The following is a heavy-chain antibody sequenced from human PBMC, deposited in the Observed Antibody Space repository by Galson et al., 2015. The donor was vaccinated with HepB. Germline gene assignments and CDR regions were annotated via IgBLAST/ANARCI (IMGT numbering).Heavy chain of an antibody. CDR3: ARVDCTNGVCYRYWYFDL. D-gene: IGHD2-8*01. CDR1: GFTFSSYW. V-gene: IGHV3-7*03. J-gene: IGHJ2*01. CDR2: IKQDGSEK. Sequence: SLRLSCAASGFTFSSYWMSWVRQAPGKGLEWVANIKQDGSEKYYVDPVKGRFTISRDNAKNSLYLQMNSLRAEDTAVYYCARVDCTNGVCYRYWYFDLWGRGTLVTVSS.